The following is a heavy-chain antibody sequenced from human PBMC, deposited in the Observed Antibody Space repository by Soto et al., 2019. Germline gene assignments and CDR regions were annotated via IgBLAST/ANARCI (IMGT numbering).Heavy chain of an antibody. Sequence: LSLTCAASGFTFSNAWMSWVRQAPGKGLEWVGRIKSKTDGGTTDYAAPVKGRFTISRDDSKNTLYLQMNSLKTEDTAVYYCTTDEMAARYFDYWGQGTLVTVSS. CDR3: TTDEMAARYFDY. V-gene: IGHV3-15*01. CDR2: IKSKTDGGTT. J-gene: IGHJ4*02. CDR1: GFTFSNAW. D-gene: IGHD6-6*01.